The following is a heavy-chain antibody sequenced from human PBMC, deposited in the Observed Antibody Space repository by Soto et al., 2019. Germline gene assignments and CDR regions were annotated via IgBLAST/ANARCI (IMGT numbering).Heavy chain of an antibody. Sequence: SETLSLTCAVSGGSISISNWWSWFRQPPGKGLEWIGEIYHSGSTNYNPSLKSRVTISVDKSKNQFSLKLSSVTAADTAVYYCARTMSTISPYGMDVWGQGTTVTVSS. J-gene: IGHJ6*02. CDR2: IYHSGST. V-gene: IGHV4-4*02. D-gene: IGHD3-3*01. CDR1: GGSISISNW. CDR3: ARTMSTISPYGMDV.